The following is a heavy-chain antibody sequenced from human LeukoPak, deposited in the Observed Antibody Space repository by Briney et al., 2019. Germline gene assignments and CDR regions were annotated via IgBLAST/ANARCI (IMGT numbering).Heavy chain of an antibody. CDR3: VLLSLTPG. CDR1: GFTFDDYG. D-gene: IGHD3-10*01. CDR2: ISSDGSNT. Sequence: GGSLRLSCAASGFTFDDYGMSWVRQAPGKGLEWVSRISSDGSNTNYADSVKGRFTISRDNAKNTLYLQMNSLRAEDTAVYYCVLLSLTPGWGQGTLVTVSS. V-gene: IGHV3-74*01. J-gene: IGHJ4*02.